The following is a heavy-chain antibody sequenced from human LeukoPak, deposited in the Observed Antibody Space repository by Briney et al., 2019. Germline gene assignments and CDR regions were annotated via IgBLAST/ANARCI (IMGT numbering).Heavy chain of an antibody. CDR3: ARDERLYCGGDCYAFDI. CDR2: IYSGGST. D-gene: IGHD2-21*02. J-gene: IGHJ3*02. V-gene: IGHV3-53*01. Sequence: GGSLRLSCAASGFTVSSNYMSWVRQAPGKGLEWVSVIYSGGSTYYADSVKGRFTISRDNSKNTLYLQMNSLRAEDTAVYYCARDERLYCGGDCYAFDIWGHGTMVTVSS. CDR1: GFTVSSNY.